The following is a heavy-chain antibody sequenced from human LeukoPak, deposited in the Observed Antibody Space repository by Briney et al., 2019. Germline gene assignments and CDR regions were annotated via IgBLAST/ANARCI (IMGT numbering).Heavy chain of an antibody. CDR2: IYYSGST. V-gene: IGHV4-39*07. CDR3: ARADSSGYPFDY. J-gene: IGHJ4*02. CDR1: GGSISSSSYC. Sequence: SETLSLTCTVSGGSISSSSYCWGWIRQPPGKGLEWIGTIYYSGSTYYNPSLKSRVTISVDTSKSQFSLKLSSVTAADTAVYYCARADSSGYPFDYWGQGTLVTVSS. D-gene: IGHD3-22*01.